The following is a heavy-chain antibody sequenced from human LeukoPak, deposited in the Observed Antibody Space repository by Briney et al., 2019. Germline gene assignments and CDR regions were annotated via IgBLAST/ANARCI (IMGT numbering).Heavy chain of an antibody. V-gene: IGHV4-31*03. CDR3: ARELWGVADY. CDR1: GGSISSGPYY. CDR2: ITYSGNT. D-gene: IGHD3-10*01. Sequence: SETLSLACTVSGGSISSGPYYWIWIRQHPGKGLEWIGYITYSGNTYYYPALNSRVTVSLDTSKTQFSLKLSSVTAADTAVYFCARELWGVADYWGQGTLVTVSS. J-gene: IGHJ4*02.